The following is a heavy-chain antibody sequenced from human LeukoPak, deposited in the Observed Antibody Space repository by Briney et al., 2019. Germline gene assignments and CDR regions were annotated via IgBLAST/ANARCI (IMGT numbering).Heavy chain of an antibody. J-gene: IGHJ3*02. V-gene: IGHV3-30*04. CDR1: GFTFSSYA. Sequence: GGSLRLSCAASGFTFSSYAMHWVRQAPGKGLEWVAVISYDGSNKYYADSVKGRFTISRDNAKKSLYLQMNSLRAEDTAFYYCARVIYCSSTSCPPSAFDIWGQGTMVTVSS. D-gene: IGHD2-2*01. CDR2: ISYDGSNK. CDR3: ARVIYCSSTSCPPSAFDI.